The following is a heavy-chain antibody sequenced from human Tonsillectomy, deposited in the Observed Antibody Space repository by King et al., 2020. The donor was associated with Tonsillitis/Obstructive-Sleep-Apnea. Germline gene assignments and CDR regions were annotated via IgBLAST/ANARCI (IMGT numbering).Heavy chain of an antibody. CDR2: IDYSGTT. CDR1: GGSISSGGYY. J-gene: IGHJ6*03. D-gene: IGHD2-2*02. V-gene: IGHV4-31*03. Sequence: QLQESGPGLVKPSQTLSLTCTVSGGSISSGGYYWTWIRQHPGKGLEWIGYIDYSGTTYCNPSLKSRVTISVDTSKNHLSLNLSSVTAADTAVYYCARFPDCRSTSCSTFNFSYMDVWGKGTTVTVSS. CDR3: ARFPDCRSTSCSTFNFSYMDV.